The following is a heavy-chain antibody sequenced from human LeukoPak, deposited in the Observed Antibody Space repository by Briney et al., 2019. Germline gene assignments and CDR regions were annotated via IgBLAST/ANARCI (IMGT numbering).Heavy chain of an antibody. CDR2: MYHSGST. CDR1: GGSISSSSPYY. Sequence: SETLSLTCTVSGGSISSSSPYYWGWIRQPPGKGLEWIGSMYHSGSTYYNPSLKSRVTIFVDTSKNQFSLKVRSVAAADTAVYYCVKHTHSGYDLSHWGQGTLVTVSS. V-gene: IGHV4-39*01. J-gene: IGHJ4*02. CDR3: VKHTHSGYDLSH. D-gene: IGHD5-12*01.